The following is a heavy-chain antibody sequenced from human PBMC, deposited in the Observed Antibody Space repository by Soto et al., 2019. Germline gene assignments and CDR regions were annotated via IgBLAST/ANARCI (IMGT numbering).Heavy chain of an antibody. CDR3: ARDKFAPVGFDY. CDR1: GFTFSSYS. CDR2: ISSSSIYI. V-gene: IGHV3-21*01. D-gene: IGHD1-26*01. J-gene: IGHJ4*02. Sequence: GGSLRLSCAASGFTFSSYSMNWVRQAPGKGLEWVSSISSSSIYIYYADSVKGRFTISRDNAKNSLYLQMNSLRAEDTAVYYCARDKFAPVGFDYWGQGTLVTVSS.